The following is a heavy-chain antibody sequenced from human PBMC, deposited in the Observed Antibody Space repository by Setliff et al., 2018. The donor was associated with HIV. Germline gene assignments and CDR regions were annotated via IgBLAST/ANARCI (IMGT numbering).Heavy chain of an antibody. V-gene: IGHV1-18*04. J-gene: IGHJ6*02. CDR3: ARETYFFDVTTFYSYALGV. CDR2: ISGLTGEV. Sequence: ASVKVSCKASGYDFSSYSMMWVRQTPGQGLEWLGWISGLTGEVRLAKEFQGRVTLTTSAYTAYMELKSLRSEDRGVYYCARETYFFDVTTFYSYALGVWGQGTTVTVSS. CDR1: GYDFSSYS. D-gene: IGHD4-17*01.